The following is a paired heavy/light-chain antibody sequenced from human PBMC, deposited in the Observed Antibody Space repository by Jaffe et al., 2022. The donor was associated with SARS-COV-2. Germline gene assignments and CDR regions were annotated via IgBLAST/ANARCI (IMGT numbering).Light chain of an antibody. V-gene: IGKV2-28*01. CDR3: MQAVQTPPYT. Sequence: EIVMTQSPLSLPVRPGEPASMSCRSSQSLLHSSGHHRMDWYLQKPGQSPKLLIYWASSRASGVPDRFIGSGSGTDFTLTITRVEPEDVGVYYCMQAVQTPPYTFGQGTKLEI. J-gene: IGKJ2*01. CDR1: QSLLHSSGHHR. CDR2: WAS.
Heavy chain of an antibody. J-gene: IGHJ6*02. CDR2: INTDGTYI. CDR3: TRDSYDSNYYYGMDV. Sequence: EVQLVESGGGLVQPGGSLRLSCAASGFTFSNYWMHWVRQAPGKGPVWVSRINTDGTYIHYADSVKGRFTISRDNVKNTLSLQMEGLRAEDTAIYYCTRDSYDSNYYYGMDVWGQGTTVTVSS. V-gene: IGHV3-74*01. D-gene: IGHD5-12*01. CDR1: GFTFSNYW.